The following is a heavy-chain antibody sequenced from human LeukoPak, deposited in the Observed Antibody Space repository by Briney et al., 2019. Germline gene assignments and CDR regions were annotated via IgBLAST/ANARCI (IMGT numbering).Heavy chain of an antibody. CDR3: ARDGRGHWDTSRWYLGNWFDP. V-gene: IGHV1-18*01. Sequence: ASVKVSCKASGYTFTSYGINWVRQAPGQGLEWMGWIGTYDANTEYAQKLQGRVTMTTDTSTSTAYMEVRSLRSGDTAVYYCARDGRGHWDTSRWYLGNWFDPWGQGTLVTVSS. CDR1: GYTFTSYG. J-gene: IGHJ5*02. D-gene: IGHD6-13*01. CDR2: IGTYDANT.